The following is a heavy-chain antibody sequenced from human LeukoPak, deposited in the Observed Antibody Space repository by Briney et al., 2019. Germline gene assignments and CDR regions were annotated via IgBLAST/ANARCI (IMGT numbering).Heavy chain of an antibody. CDR1: GFTFSTYA. CDR2: VSGSGRNT. D-gene: IGHD5-12*01. V-gene: IGHV3-23*01. CDR3: AREGGGYDY. Sequence: GGSLRLSCIGSGFTFSTYAMSWVRQAPGKGLQWVSTVSGSGRNTYYTDSVKGRFTVSRDNAKNSLYLQMNSLRAEDTAVYYCAREGGGYDYWGQGTLVTVSS. J-gene: IGHJ4*02.